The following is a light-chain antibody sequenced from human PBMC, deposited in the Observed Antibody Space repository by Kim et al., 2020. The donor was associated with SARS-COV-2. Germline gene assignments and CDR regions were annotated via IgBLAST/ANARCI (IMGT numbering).Light chain of an antibody. Sequence: EIVLTQSPGTLSLSPGERATLSCRASQSVSSSYLAWYQQKPGQAPRLLIYGASSRATGIPDRFSGSGSGTDFTLTISRLGPEDFAVYYSQRCWRSPQTFGQGTKMDIK. CDR2: GAS. CDR1: QSVSSSY. V-gene: IGKV3-20*01. CDR3: QRCWRSPQT. J-gene: IGKJ1*01.